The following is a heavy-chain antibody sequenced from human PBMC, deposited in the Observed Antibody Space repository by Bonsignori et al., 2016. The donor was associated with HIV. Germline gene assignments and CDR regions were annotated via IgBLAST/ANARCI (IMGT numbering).Heavy chain of an antibody. CDR3: ARVLESGDYVDY. V-gene: IGHV4-39*07. D-gene: IGHD3-3*01. CDR1: GASMTTSAYY. J-gene: IGHJ4*02. Sequence: QLHLQESGPGLVKPSETLSLTCSVSGASMTTSAYYWGWIRQAPGKGLEWIGSLYSSGSTFYSPXLKSRVSMSLNXSARQFSLTLTSVTAADTAVYFCARVLESGDYVDYWAREPGSPSP. CDR2: LYSSGST.